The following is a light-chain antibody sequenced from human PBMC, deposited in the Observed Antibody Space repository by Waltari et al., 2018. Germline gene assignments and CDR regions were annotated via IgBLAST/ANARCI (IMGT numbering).Light chain of an antibody. CDR3: GTWDSSLSAGV. Sequence: QSVLTQPPSVSAAPGQKVTISCSGTRFNIGNNYVSWYQQLPGTPPKLLISGNHRRPVGSPYRFSCSKSGRSATLGITGLQTGDEADYYCGTWDSSLSAGVFGGGTKLTVL. CDR1: RFNIGNNY. V-gene: IGLV1-51*01. CDR2: GNH. J-gene: IGLJ3*02.